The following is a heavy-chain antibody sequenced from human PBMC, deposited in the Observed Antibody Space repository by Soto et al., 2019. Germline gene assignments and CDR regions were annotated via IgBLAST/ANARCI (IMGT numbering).Heavy chain of an antibody. J-gene: IGHJ6*02. D-gene: IGHD3-10*01. CDR3: ARQDGTMVRGVMPLDYYYGMDV. Sequence: ASVKVSCKASGYTLTSYDINWVRQATGQGLEWMGWMNPNSGNTGYAQKFQGRVTMTRNTSISTAYMELSSLRSEDTAVYYCARQDGTMVRGVMPLDYYYGMDVWGQGTTVTVSS. CDR2: MNPNSGNT. V-gene: IGHV1-8*01. CDR1: GYTLTSYD.